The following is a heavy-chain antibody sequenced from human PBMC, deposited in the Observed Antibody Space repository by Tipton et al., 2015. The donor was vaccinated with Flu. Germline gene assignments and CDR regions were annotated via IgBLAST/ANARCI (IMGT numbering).Heavy chain of an antibody. CDR2: IYYSGIT. CDR3: ARLSYYDVDLKNFYFDY. D-gene: IGHD3-10*02. J-gene: IGHJ4*02. CDR1: GGSISSYY. V-gene: IGHV4-59*01. Sequence: TLSLTCTVSGGSISSYYWTWIRQPPGKGLEWIGYIYYSGITDYTPSLKSRVTISLDTSKNQFSLKLTSVTAADTAVYYCARLSYYDVDLKNFYFDYWGQGALVTVSS.